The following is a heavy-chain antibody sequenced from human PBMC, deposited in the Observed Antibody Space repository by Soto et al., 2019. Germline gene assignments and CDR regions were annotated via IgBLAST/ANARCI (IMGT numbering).Heavy chain of an antibody. Sequence: RGESLKISCKGSGYSFTTYWLGWVRQVPGKGLEWMGIIYPGDSDTRYSPSFQGQVTISADKSISAAYLQWSSLKASDTAMYFCARRRGLVGSFDYWGRGTLVTVSS. V-gene: IGHV5-51*01. CDR1: GYSFTTYW. CDR3: ARRRGLVGSFDY. D-gene: IGHD3-9*01. CDR2: IYPGDSDT. J-gene: IGHJ4*02.